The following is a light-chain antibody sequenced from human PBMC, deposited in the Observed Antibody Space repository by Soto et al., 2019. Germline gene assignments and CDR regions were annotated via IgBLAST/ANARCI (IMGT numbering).Light chain of an antibody. J-gene: IGKJ4*01. CDR2: AAS. Sequence: AIQMTQSPSSLSASVGDRVTITCRASQGVSNDVGWYQQKPGKAPRLLIYAASTLQSGVPSRFSGSQSATDFTLTISSLQPEYFATYYCLQDGAYPLTFGGGTKGEIK. V-gene: IGKV1-6*01. CDR1: QGVSND. CDR3: LQDGAYPLT.